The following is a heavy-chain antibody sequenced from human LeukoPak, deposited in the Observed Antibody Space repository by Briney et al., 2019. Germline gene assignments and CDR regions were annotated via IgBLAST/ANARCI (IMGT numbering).Heavy chain of an antibody. CDR1: EFTFSNYW. V-gene: IGHV3-74*01. CDR3: ARAGRVDTGFDY. D-gene: IGHD5-18*01. J-gene: IGHJ4*02. CDR2: IKTDGIST. Sequence: GGSLRLSCAASEFTFSNYWMHWVRQAPGKGLVWVSRIKTDGISTSYADSVKGRFTISRDNAKNTLYLQMNSLRAEDTAVYYCARAGRVDTGFDYWGQGTLVAVSS.